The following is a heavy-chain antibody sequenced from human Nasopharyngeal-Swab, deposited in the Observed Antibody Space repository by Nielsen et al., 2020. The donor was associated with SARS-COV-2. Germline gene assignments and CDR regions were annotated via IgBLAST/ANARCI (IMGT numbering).Heavy chain of an antibody. J-gene: IGHJ6*02. D-gene: IGHD2-8*01. Sequence: WIRQPPGKGLEWMAVISYDGIKKYYADSVKGRFTLSRDNSKNTLYLQMNSLTTEDTAVYYCAKDHQLIRNYYYYDLDFWGQGTTVTVSS. CDR3: AKDHQLIRNYYYYDLDF. V-gene: IGHV3-30*18. CDR2: ISYDGIKK.